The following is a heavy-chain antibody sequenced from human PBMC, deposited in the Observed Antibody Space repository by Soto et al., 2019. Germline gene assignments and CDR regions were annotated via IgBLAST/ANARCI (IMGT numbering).Heavy chain of an antibody. D-gene: IGHD2-21*02. V-gene: IGHV1-18*01. CDR2: ISAYNGNT. CDR1: GYTFTSYG. J-gene: IGHJ3*02. Sequence: ASVKVSCKASGYTFTSYGISWVRQAPGQGLEWMGWISAYNGNTKYSQKFQGRVTITRDTSASTAYMELSSLRSEDTAVYYCAREHIVVVTAISHAFDIWGQGTMVTVSS. CDR3: AREHIVVVTAISHAFDI.